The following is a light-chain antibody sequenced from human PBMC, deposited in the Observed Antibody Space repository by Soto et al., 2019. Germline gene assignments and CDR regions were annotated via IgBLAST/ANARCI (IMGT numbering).Light chain of an antibody. V-gene: IGKV3-20*01. Sequence: EVVLTQSPGTLSLPPGERATLSCRASQSFRNNYLAWYQQRPGQAPRLLIHGVSRRASGIPDRFSGSGSEADFTLTISRLEPEDSGVYYCQQYDSTPGFTFGGGTKVEIK. CDR3: QQYDSTPGFT. J-gene: IGKJ4*01. CDR2: GVS. CDR1: QSFRNNY.